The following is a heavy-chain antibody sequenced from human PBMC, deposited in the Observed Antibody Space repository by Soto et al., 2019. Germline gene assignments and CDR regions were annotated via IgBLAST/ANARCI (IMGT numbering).Heavy chain of an antibody. CDR3: ARESRYCSGGSCYFLPGIDY. CDR2: IIPLFGTA. Sequence: QVQLVQSGAEVKKPGSSVKVSCKASGGTFSSYAISWVRQAPGQGLEWMGGIIPLFGTANYAQKFQGRVTITADESTSTASMELRSLRSEDTAVYYCARESRYCSGGSCYFLPGIDYWGQGTLVTVSS. D-gene: IGHD2-15*01. CDR1: GGTFSSYA. V-gene: IGHV1-69*12. J-gene: IGHJ4*02.